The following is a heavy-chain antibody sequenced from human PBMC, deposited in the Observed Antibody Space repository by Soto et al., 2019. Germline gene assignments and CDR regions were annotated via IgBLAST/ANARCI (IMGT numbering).Heavy chain of an antibody. CDR3: AKGYFSSDYCAFDI. Sequence: GGSLRLSCAASGFALSSYGMHWVRQAPGKGLEWVALISYDESNKYYADSVKGRFTISRDISKNTLYLHMNSLRAEDTAVYHCAKGYFSSDYCAFDIWGQGTMVTVSS. V-gene: IGHV3-30*18. J-gene: IGHJ3*02. D-gene: IGHD2-2*01. CDR1: GFALSSYG. CDR2: ISYDESNK.